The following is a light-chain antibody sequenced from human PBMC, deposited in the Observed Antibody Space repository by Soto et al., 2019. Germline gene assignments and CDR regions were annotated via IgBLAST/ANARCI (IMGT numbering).Light chain of an antibody. Sequence: DIKMTQFPSSLFASLGARVTITCRPSQSISSYLNWYQQKPGKAPKLLIYAASSLQSGVPSRFSGSVSRTDFTLTISSLQPEDFATYYCQQSYNTPITFGQGTRLDIK. CDR3: QQSYNTPIT. V-gene: IGKV1-39*01. CDR2: AAS. J-gene: IGKJ5*01. CDR1: QSISSY.